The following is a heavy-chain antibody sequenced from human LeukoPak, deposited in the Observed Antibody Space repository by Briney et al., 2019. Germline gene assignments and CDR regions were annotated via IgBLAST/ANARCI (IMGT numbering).Heavy chain of an antibody. CDR1: GYTFTGYY. V-gene: IGHV1-2*02. J-gene: IGHJ4*02. Sequence: GASVKVSCKASGYTFTGYYMHWVRQVPGQGLEWMGWINPNSGGTNYAQKFQGRVTVTRDTSISTAYMELSRLRSDDTAVYYCARALLVVVTATPSAIDYWGQGTLVTVSS. CDR2: INPNSGGT. CDR3: ARALLVVVTATPSAIDY. D-gene: IGHD2-15*01.